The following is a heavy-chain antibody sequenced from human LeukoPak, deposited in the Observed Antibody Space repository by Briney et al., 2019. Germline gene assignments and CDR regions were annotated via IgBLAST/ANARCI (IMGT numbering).Heavy chain of an antibody. CDR2: ISSSDGST. J-gene: IGHJ4*02. V-gene: IGHV3-64*01. CDR3: AREERGLAIDY. Sequence: PGGSLRLSCAASGFTFRNYAMHWVRQAPGKGLEYVSAISSSDGSTYYANSVKGRFTISRDNSKNTLYLQMGSLRVEDMAVYYCAREERGLAIDYWGQGTLVIVSS. CDR1: GFTFRNYA. D-gene: IGHD3/OR15-3a*01.